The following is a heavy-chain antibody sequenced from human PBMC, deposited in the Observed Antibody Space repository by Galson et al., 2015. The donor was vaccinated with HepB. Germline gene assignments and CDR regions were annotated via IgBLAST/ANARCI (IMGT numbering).Heavy chain of an antibody. CDR2: IWYDGSNK. V-gene: IGHV3-33*01. CDR1: GFTFSSYG. J-gene: IGHJ6*03. D-gene: IGHD2-2*01. CDR3: AREGCSSTSCYPWEYYMDV. Sequence: SLRLSCAASGFTFSSYGMHWVRQAPGKGLEWVAVIWYDGSNKYYADSVKGRFTISRDNSKNTLYLQMNSLRAEDTAVYYCAREGCSSTSCYPWEYYMDVWGKGTTVTVSS.